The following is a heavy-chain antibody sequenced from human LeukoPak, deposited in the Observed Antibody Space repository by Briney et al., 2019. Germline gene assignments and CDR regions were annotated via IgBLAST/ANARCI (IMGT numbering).Heavy chain of an antibody. Sequence: ASVKVSCKASGYTFTSYYMHWVRQAPGQGLEWMGWINPNSGGTNYAQKFQGRVTMTRDTSISTAYMELSRLRSDDTAVYYWASHLFDRLRLGVHWGQGTLVTVYS. D-gene: IGHD3-3*01. CDR3: ASHLFDRLRLGVH. CDR2: INPNSGGT. J-gene: IGHJ4*02. V-gene: IGHV1-2*02. CDR1: GYTFTSYY.